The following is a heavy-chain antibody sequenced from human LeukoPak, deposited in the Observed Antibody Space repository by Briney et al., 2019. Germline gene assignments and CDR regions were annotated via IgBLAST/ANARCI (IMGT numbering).Heavy chain of an antibody. CDR2: INHSGST. CDR1: GGSFSGYY. Sequence: ASETLSLTCAVYGGSFSGYYWSWIRQPPGKGLEWIGEINHSGSTNYNPSLKSRVTISVDTSKNQFSLKLSSVTAADTAVYYCARQNVGRYYGSGSYYRYNYYMDVWGKGTTVTISS. CDR3: ARQNVGRYYGSGSYYRYNYYMDV. J-gene: IGHJ6*03. V-gene: IGHV4-34*01. D-gene: IGHD3-10*01.